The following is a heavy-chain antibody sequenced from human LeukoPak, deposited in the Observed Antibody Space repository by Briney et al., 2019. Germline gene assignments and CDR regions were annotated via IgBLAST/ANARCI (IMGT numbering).Heavy chain of an antibody. CDR2: IYHSGST. CDR3: ARNMVRNVWGSYRYHAFDI. Sequence: PSETLSLTCTVSGYSISSGYYWGWIRQPPGKGLEWIGSIYHSGSTYYNPSLKSRVTISVDTSKNQFSLKLSSVTAADTAVYYCARNMVRNVWGSYRYHAFDIWGQGTMVTVSS. V-gene: IGHV4-38-2*02. CDR1: GYSISSGYY. D-gene: IGHD3-16*02. J-gene: IGHJ3*02.